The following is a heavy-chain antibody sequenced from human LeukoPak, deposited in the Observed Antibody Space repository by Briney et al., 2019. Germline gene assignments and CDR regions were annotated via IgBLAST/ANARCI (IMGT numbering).Heavy chain of an antibody. CDR3: ARDDSSGYGSDY. D-gene: IGHD3-22*01. V-gene: IGHV1-24*01. Sequence: ASVKVSCTVSGYTLTELSMHWVRQAPGKGLEWMGGFDPEDGETIYAQKFQGRVTMTEDTSTDTAYMELSRLRSDDTAVYYCARDDSSGYGSDYWGQGTLVTVSS. CDR1: GYTLTELS. CDR2: FDPEDGET. J-gene: IGHJ4*02.